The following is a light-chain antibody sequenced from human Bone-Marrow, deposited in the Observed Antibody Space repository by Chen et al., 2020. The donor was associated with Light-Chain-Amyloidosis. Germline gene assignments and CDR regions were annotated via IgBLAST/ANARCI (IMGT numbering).Light chain of an antibody. CDR3: MQYTHWPHT. V-gene: IGKV2-30*01. Sequence: DVVLTQSPLSLPVTLGQPASISCRSPRSLMGSDGNALLSWFQQRPGQSPRRIIDKVSNRDSGVPDRFSGSGSGTDFTLRISRVEAEDVGVYYCMQYTHWPHTFGQGTKLEIK. J-gene: IGKJ2*01. CDR1: RSLMGSDGNAL. CDR2: KVS.